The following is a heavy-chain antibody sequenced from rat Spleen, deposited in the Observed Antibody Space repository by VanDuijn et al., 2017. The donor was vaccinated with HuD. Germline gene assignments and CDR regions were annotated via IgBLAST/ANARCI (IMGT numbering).Heavy chain of an antibody. CDR1: GFTFSNFP. Sequence: EVQLVKSGGGLVQPGRSMKLSCAASGFTFSNFPMAWVRQAPTKGLEWVATINTSGGTTYYPDSVKDRFTISRDNAQSALYLHMNSLRSEDTATYYCTRTGTFDYWGQGVMVTVSS. CDR3: TRTGTFDY. J-gene: IGHJ2*01. D-gene: IGHD5-1*01. CDR2: INTSGGTT. V-gene: IGHV5-46*01.